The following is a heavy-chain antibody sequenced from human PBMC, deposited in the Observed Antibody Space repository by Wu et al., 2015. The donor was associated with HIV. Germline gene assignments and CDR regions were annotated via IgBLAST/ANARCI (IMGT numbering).Heavy chain of an antibody. CDR1: GFTFTSYY. J-gene: IGHJ6*02. CDR3: ARNTDSVATSLYSLGV. V-gene: IGHV1-2*02. D-gene: IGHD5-12*01. Sequence: QVQLVQSGTEVKKPGASVKVSCETSGFTFTSYYIHWVRQAPGQGLEYMGWINGNSGGTKYVQKFQGRVMMTRNTSINTAYMEVHSLRSDDAAIYYCARNTDSVATSLYSLGVWGQGTVVTVSS. CDR2: INGNSGGT.